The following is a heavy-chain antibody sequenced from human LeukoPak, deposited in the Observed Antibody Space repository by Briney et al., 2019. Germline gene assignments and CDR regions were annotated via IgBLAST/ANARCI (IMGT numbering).Heavy chain of an antibody. J-gene: IGHJ4*02. CDR2: IYYTGGT. D-gene: IGHD6-19*01. CDR1: GGSISSSAYH. CDR3: ARHFGSGVDY. Sequence: SETLSLTCTVSGGSISSSAYHWAWIRQPPGKGLEWIGNIYYTGGTYYPPSLKSRVTISIDTSKNQFSLRLTSVTAADTAIYHCARHFGSGVDYWGQGTLVTVSS. V-gene: IGHV4-39*01.